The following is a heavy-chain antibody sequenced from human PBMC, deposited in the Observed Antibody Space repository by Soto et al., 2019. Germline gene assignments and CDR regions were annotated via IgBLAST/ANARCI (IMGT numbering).Heavy chain of an antibody. V-gene: IGHV2-5*02. CDR3: AHIGVSRWFDF. Sequence: QITLKESGPTLVKPTQTLTLTCTFSGFSLSTRGLGVGWIRQPPGKALEWLALIYWDDDKRYSPSLKTRLTXTXXPTKNQVVLTLTHMDPVDTATYSCAHIGVSRWFDFWGQGTLVTVSS. J-gene: IGHJ4*02. CDR1: GFSLSTRGLG. CDR2: IYWDDDK. D-gene: IGHD6-13*01.